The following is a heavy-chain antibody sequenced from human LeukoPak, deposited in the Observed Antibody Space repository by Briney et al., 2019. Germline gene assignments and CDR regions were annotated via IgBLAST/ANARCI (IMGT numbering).Heavy chain of an antibody. V-gene: IGHV4-39*07. Sequence: SETLSLTCTVSGGSISTSNYYWGWIRQPPGKGLEWIGNIFYSGITYYNPSLKSRVTISVDTSKNQFSLKLSSVTAADTAVYYCARERIAAAGNWFDPWGQGTLVTVSS. CDR1: GGSISTSNYY. CDR3: ARERIAAAGNWFDP. J-gene: IGHJ5*02. D-gene: IGHD6-13*01. CDR2: IFYSGIT.